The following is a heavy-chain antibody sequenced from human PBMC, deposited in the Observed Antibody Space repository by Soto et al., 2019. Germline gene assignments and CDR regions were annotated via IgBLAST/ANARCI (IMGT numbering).Heavy chain of an antibody. CDR1: GFTFSDYG. CDR3: ARSTYCNGGSCYPQY. J-gene: IGHJ4*02. CDR2: ISYDGSDR. V-gene: IGHV3-30*03. D-gene: IGHD2-15*01. Sequence: GGSLRLSCEGPGFTFSDYGFHWVRQAPGRGLEWVAMISYDGSDRYYRDSVQGRFTISRDDSKNTVFLQMNSLRTEDTAMYYCARSTYCNGGSCYPQYWGPGTLVTVSS.